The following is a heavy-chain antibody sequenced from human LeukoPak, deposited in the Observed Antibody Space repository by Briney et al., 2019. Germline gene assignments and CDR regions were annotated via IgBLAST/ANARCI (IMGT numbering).Heavy chain of an antibody. Sequence: PGGTLRLSCAVSGITFSSYAMSWFRQAPGKGLEWVSGISDSGDITKYADSVKDRFTVSRDNSNNILYLQMNSLRAEDTAIYYCTRGRWLQPFNWGQGTLVTVSS. D-gene: IGHD5-18*01. CDR2: ISDSGDIT. CDR3: TRGRWLQPFN. V-gene: IGHV3-23*01. J-gene: IGHJ4*02. CDR1: GITFSSYA.